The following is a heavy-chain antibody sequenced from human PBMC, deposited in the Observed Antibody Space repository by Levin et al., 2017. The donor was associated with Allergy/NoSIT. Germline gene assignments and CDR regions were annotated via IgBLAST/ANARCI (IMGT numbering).Heavy chain of an antibody. CDR2: IWYDGSNK. J-gene: IGHJ4*02. Sequence: QPSETLSLTCAASGFTFSSYGMHWVRQAPGKGLEWVAVIWYDGSNKYYADSVKGRFTISRDNSKNTLYLQMNSLRAEDTAVYYCARRTPHGGYDALYFDYWGQGTLVTVSS. V-gene: IGHV3-33*01. CDR1: GFTFSSYG. CDR3: ARRTPHGGYDALYFDY. D-gene: IGHD5-12*01.